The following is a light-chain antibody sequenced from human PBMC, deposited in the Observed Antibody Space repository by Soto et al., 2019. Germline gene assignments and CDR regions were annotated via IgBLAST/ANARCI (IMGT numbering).Light chain of an antibody. CDR1: QSIDNNH. Sequence: EIVLSQSPGTLSLSPGERVTLSCRASQSIDNNHLAWYQQKPGQAPRLLIYGASSRATGIPDRFSGSGSGTDFTLTISRLEPEDFAVYYCQQYGSSPPITFGQGTRLEIK. CDR3: QQYGSSPPIT. J-gene: IGKJ5*01. V-gene: IGKV3-20*01. CDR2: GAS.